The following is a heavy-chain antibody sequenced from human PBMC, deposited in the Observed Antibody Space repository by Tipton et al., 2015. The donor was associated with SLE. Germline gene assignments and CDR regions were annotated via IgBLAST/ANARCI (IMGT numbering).Heavy chain of an antibody. CDR1: GGSISSSSYY. CDR2: IYYSGST. D-gene: IGHD2-15*01. Sequence: TLSLTCTVSGGSISSSSYYWGWIRQPPGKGLEWIGSIYYSGSTYYNPSLKSRVTISVDTSKNQFSLKLSSVTAADTAVYYCARAPGVGYCSGGSCFTGAFDIWGQGTMVTVSS. J-gene: IGHJ3*02. CDR3: ARAPGVGYCSGGSCFTGAFDI. V-gene: IGHV4-39*07.